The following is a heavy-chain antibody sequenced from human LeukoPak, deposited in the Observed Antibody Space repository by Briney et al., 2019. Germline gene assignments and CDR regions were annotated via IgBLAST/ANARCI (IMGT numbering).Heavy chain of an antibody. V-gene: IGHV4-59*01. J-gene: IGHJ1*01. CDR1: GGSISSYY. CDR3: AREGTPYCSSTSCYKYFQH. D-gene: IGHD2-2*01. CDR2: IYYSGST. Sequence: SETLSLTCTVSGGSISSYYWSWIRQPPGKGLEWIGYIYYSGSTNYNPSLKSRVTISVDTSKNQFSLKLSSVTAADTAVYYCAREGTPYCSSTSCYKYFQHWGQGTLVTVSS.